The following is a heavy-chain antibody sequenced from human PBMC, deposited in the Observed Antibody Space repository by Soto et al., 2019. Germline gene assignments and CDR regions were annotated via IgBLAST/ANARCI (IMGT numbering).Heavy chain of an antibody. D-gene: IGHD3-16*01. Sequence: SETLSLTCAVSGGSISSGGYSWNWFRQPPGKGLEWIGEINHNTNTIYNPSLTSRVTISVDTSKNHFSLKLTSVTAADTAVYYCARGVRLLRGSFDPWGQGTLVTVSS. V-gene: IGHV4-34*01. CDR1: GGSISSGGYS. CDR3: ARGVRLLRGSFDP. J-gene: IGHJ5*02. CDR2: INHNTNT.